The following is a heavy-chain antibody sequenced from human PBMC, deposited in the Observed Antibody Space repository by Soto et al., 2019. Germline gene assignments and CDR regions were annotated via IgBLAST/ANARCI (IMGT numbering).Heavy chain of an antibody. J-gene: IGHJ5*02. V-gene: IGHV5-51*01. D-gene: IGHD6-13*01. CDR1: GYRFTTNW. CDR3: ARHSGVAEDGNP. Sequence: GESLKISCKASGYRFTTNWIGWVRQMPGKGLEWMGVIYPGDSDTRYSPSFQGQVAISADKSINTAYLQWSSLKASDTSMYYCARHSGVAEDGNPWGQGTLVTVSS. CDR2: IYPGDSDT.